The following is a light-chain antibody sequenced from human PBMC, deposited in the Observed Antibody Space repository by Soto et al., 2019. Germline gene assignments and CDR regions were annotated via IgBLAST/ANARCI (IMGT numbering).Light chain of an antibody. Sequence: QSALTQPRSVSGSPGQSVTISCTGTSSDVGGYNYVTWYQQHPAKAPKRMIYDVSKRPSGVPDRFSGSKSGNTASLTIAGLQAEDEADYYCCSYAGSYTVVFGGGTKLPVL. CDR2: DVS. J-gene: IGLJ2*01. CDR3: CSYAGSYTVV. CDR1: SSDVGGYNY. V-gene: IGLV2-11*01.